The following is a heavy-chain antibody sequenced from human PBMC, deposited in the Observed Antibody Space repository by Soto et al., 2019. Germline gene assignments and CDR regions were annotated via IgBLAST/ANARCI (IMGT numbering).Heavy chain of an antibody. D-gene: IGHD2-21*01. CDR3: TRDIPRTSFDY. V-gene: IGHV3-21*01. Sequence: VGSLRLSCAASGFIFRSYSMAWVRQAPGKGPEWVSYITSSSAYIYYAESVRGRFTISRDNAQNSVSLQMDNLRAEDTAVYYCTRDIPRTSFDYWGQGTLVTVSS. CDR2: ITSSSAYI. J-gene: IGHJ4*02. CDR1: GFIFRSYS.